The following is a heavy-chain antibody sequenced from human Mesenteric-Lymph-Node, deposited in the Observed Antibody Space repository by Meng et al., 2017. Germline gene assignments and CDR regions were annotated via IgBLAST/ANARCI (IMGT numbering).Heavy chain of an antibody. CDR1: GGSSSSINW. CDR3: ARGPTTYFDY. CDR2: IYHSGIT. J-gene: IGHJ4*02. V-gene: IGHV4-4*02. Sequence: QGRRQGAGPGLVKPSGTLSLTVAVSGGSSSSINWWTWVRQPPGKGLEWIGEIYHSGITNYNPSLKSRVTISVDKSKNQFSLKLSSVTAADTAVYYCARGPTTYFDYWGQGTLVTVSS. D-gene: IGHD4-17*01.